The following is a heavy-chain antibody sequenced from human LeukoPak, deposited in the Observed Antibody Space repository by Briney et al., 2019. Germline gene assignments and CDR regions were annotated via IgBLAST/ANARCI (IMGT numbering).Heavy chain of an antibody. CDR1: GYSFTSYW. CDR3: AREYYYDSSGSDAFDI. CDR2: IYPGGSDT. D-gene: IGHD3-22*01. Sequence: GESLKISCKGSGYSFTSYWIGWVRQMPGKGLEWMGIIYPGGSDTRYSPSFQGQVTISADKSISTAYLQWSSLKASDTAMYYCAREYYYDSSGSDAFDIWGQGTMVTVSS. J-gene: IGHJ3*02. V-gene: IGHV5-51*01.